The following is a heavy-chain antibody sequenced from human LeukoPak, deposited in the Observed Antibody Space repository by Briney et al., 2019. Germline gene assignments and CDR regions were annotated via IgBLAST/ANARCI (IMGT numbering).Heavy chain of an antibody. Sequence: PGGSLRLSCAASGFTFSTYAMSWVRQAPGKGLEWVSTISGSGSSTYYADSVKGRFTISRDNSKNTLYLQMNSLRVEDTAVYYCAEDPPEGAYCGGDCFPFRFDSWGQGTLVTVSS. J-gene: IGHJ5*01. CDR3: AEDPPEGAYCGGDCFPFRFDS. CDR2: ISGSGSST. D-gene: IGHD2-21*01. V-gene: IGHV3-23*01. CDR1: GFTFSTYA.